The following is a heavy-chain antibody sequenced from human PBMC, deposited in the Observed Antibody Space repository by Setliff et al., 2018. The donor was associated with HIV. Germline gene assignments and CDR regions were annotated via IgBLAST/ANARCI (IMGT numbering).Heavy chain of an antibody. CDR1: GLTFNRYW. D-gene: IGHD7-27*01. CDR3: AKEPTGDSSHWFDP. Sequence: GSLRLSCVASGLTFNRYWMSWVRQVPGEGLEWVSNTKFDGSESHYVDSVKGRFIASTDNAKNSLFLQMNSLKAEDTAVYYCAKEPTGDSSHWFDPWGQGTLVTVSS. V-gene: IGHV3-7*03. J-gene: IGHJ5*02. CDR2: TKFDGSES.